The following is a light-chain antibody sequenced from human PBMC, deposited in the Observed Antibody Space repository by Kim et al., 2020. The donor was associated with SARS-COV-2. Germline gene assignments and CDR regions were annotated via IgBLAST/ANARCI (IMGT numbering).Light chain of an antibody. J-gene: IGKJ4*01. CDR2: GAS. CDR1: QTVISSY. Sequence: SPGDSATLSCRASQTVISSYLAWYQQKPGQAPRLLIYGASSRATGIPDRFSGSGSRTDFTLTISSLEPEDVAVYYCQQYGSSPLTFGGGTKVEIK. CDR3: QQYGSSPLT. V-gene: IGKV3-20*01.